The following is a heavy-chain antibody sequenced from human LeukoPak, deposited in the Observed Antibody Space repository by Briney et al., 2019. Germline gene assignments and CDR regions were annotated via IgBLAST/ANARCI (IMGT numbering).Heavy chain of an antibody. J-gene: IGHJ5*02. D-gene: IGHD1-26*01. CDR2: TYYRGEWYN. V-gene: IGHV6-1*01. CDR1: GDTVSSASAA. Sequence: SQTLSLTCAIAGDTVSSASAAWNWIRQSPSRGLEWLGRTYYRGEWYNDYAPSLKSRILITSDSSKNQFSLQLSSVTPDDTAIYYCARGPIPIEWFDPWGQGTLVIVSS. CDR3: ARGPIPIEWFDP.